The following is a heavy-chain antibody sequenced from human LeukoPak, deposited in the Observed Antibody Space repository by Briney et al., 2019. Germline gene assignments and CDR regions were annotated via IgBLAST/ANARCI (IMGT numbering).Heavy chain of an antibody. CDR1: GGSFSGYY. J-gene: IGHJ4*02. CDR3: ARGGVRYSRAEDY. Sequence: KPSETLSLTCAVYGGSFSGYYWSWLRQPPGKGLEWLGEINHSGSTNYNPSLKSRVTISVDTSKNQFSLKLSSVTAADTAVYYCARGGVRYSRAEDYWGQGTLVTVSS. V-gene: IGHV4-34*01. D-gene: IGHD3-9*01. CDR2: INHSGST.